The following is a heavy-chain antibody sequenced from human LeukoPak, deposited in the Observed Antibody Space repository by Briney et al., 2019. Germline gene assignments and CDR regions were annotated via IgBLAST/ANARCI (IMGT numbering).Heavy chain of an antibody. D-gene: IGHD6-13*01. V-gene: IGHV4-34*01. CDR3: ARGREDSSSWDWFDP. CDR2: INHSGST. CDR1: GGSFSGYY. Sequence: SETLSLTCAVYGGSFSGYYWSWIRQPPGKGLEWIGEINHSGSTNYSPSLKSRVTISVDTSKNQFSLKLSSVTAADTAVYYCARGREDSSSWDWFDPWGQGTLVTVSS. J-gene: IGHJ5*02.